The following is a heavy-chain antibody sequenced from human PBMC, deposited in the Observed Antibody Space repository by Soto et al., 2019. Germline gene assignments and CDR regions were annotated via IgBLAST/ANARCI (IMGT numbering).Heavy chain of an antibody. CDR3: ARDLLILPAHDCVYGSDV. Sequence: GGSLRLSCEVSGFTFSMYSMSWVSQSPGKGLEWVAKIPQDGVDGHYADSVKGRFTISRDNGKNSLYLQLNNLRAEDTAVYYCARDLLILPAHDCVYGSDVWGRGATVTVSS. J-gene: IGHJ6*02. CDR2: IPQDGVDG. CDR1: GFTFSMYS. V-gene: IGHV3-7*03. D-gene: IGHD2-21*02.